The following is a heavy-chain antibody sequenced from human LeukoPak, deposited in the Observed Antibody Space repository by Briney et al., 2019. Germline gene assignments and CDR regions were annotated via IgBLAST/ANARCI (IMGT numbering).Heavy chain of an antibody. V-gene: IGHV4-59*12. CDR2: IYYSGST. J-gene: IGHJ5*02. Sequence: PLETLSLTCTVSGGSISGYYWTWIRLPPGRGLEWIGYIYYSGSTTYNPSLKSRVTISVDTSNNQFSLKLSSVTAADTAVYYCARGQGRYFDPWGQGTLVTVSS. D-gene: IGHD1-26*01. CDR1: GGSISGYY. CDR3: ARGQGRYFDP.